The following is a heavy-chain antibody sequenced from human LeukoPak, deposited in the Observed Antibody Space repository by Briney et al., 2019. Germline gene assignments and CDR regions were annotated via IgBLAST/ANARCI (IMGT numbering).Heavy chain of an antibody. CDR1: GFTFSTYS. CDR2: ISSTSSYI. Sequence: GGSLRLSCAASGFTFSTYSMHWVRQAPGKGLEWVSSISSTSSYIYYADSVKGRFTISRDNAKNSLSLQMNSLRAEDTAVYYCARVNPQRPDCSSTSCFVDAFNIWAQGTMVTVSS. V-gene: IGHV3-21*01. D-gene: IGHD2-2*01. CDR3: ARVNPQRPDCSSTSCFVDAFNI. J-gene: IGHJ3*02.